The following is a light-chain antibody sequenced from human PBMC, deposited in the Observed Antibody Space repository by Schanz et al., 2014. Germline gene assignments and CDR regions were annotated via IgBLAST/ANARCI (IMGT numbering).Light chain of an antibody. V-gene: IGKV3-20*01. CDR2: GAS. J-gene: IGKJ1*01. CDR3: QQYGSSPSWT. Sequence: EIVLSQSPGTLSLSPGERATLSCRASQSVSGSYLAWHQQKPGQAPRLLIYGASSRATGIPDRFSGSGSGTDFTLTISRLEPEDFAVYYCQQYGSSPSWTFGQGTKVEIK. CDR1: QSVSGSY.